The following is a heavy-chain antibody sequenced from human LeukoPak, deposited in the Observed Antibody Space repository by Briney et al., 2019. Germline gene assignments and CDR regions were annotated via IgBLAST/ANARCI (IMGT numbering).Heavy chain of an antibody. V-gene: IGHV3-23*01. CDR1: GFTFNNYA. Sequence: KTGGSLRLSCAASGFTFNNYAMNWVRPAPGKGLEWVSSISGGGETTYYADSAKGRFTISRDNSQNTLYLQMNSLRAEDTAVYYCARDYADYVGYFFFDYWGQGTLVTVSS. CDR2: ISGGGETT. J-gene: IGHJ4*02. D-gene: IGHD4-17*01. CDR3: ARDYADYVGYFFFDY.